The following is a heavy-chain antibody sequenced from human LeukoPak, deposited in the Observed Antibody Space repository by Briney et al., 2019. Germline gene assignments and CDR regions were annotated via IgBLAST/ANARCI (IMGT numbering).Heavy chain of an antibody. CDR1: GFIFSGYG. J-gene: IGHJ4*02. V-gene: IGHV3-30*02. Sequence: PGGSLRLSCAASGFIFSGYGMHWVRQAPGKGLQWVTFIWYEGSNKYYVDSVKGRFTSSRDNAKNTLYLQMNSLRFEDTAVYYCAKESDVAAAGIDYWGQGTLVTVSS. CDR2: IWYEGSNK. CDR3: AKESDVAAAGIDY. D-gene: IGHD6-13*01.